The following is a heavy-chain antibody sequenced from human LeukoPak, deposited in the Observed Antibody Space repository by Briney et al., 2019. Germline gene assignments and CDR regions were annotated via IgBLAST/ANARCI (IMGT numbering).Heavy chain of an antibody. V-gene: IGHV3-23*01. Sequence: PGGSLRLSCAASGFTFSSYAMSWVRQAPGKGLEWVSAISGSGGNTYYADSVKGRFTISRDNSKNTLSLQMHSLKAEDTGVYFCTTGYDGSPHDGFWGQGTLVTVSS. D-gene: IGHD5-24*01. CDR3: TTGYDGSPHDGF. CDR1: GFTFSSYA. J-gene: IGHJ4*02. CDR2: ISGSGGNT.